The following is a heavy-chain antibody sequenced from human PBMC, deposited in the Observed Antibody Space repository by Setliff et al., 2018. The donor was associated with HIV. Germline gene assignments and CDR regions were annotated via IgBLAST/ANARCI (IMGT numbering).Heavy chain of an antibody. CDR1: GFTFSTHA. Sequence: GGSLRLSCAASGFTFSTHAMSWVRPAPGKGLGWVLPISDSGDNTYYTDSVKGRFTISRDNSKNTVYLHMNRLRVEDKAVYYCAKTTVKAEEDGTGDCWGQGTQVTVSS. CDR2: ISDSGDNT. J-gene: IGHJ4*02. D-gene: IGHD1-1*01. V-gene: IGHV3-23*01. CDR3: AKTTVKAEEDGTGDC.